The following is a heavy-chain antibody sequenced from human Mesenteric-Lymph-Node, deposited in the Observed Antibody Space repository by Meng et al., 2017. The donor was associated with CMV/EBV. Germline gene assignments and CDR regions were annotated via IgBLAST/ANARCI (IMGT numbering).Heavy chain of an antibody. CDR3: ARVGAISSYHYYYGMHV. J-gene: IGHJ6*02. V-gene: IGHV4-34*01. Sequence: GSLRLSCAVYGGSFSGYYWSWIRQPPGKGLEWIGEINHSGSTNYNPSLKSRVTISVDTYKNQFSLKLSSVTAADTAVYYCARVGAISSYHYYYGMHVWGQGTTVTVSS. CDR2: INHSGST. CDR1: GGSFSGYY. D-gene: IGHD3-10*01.